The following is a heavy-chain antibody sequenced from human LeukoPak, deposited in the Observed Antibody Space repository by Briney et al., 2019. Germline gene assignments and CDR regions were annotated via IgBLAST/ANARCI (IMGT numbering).Heavy chain of an antibody. CDR2: IFYSGGT. CDR3: AKSNGYGLVDI. V-gene: IGHV4-59*04. CDR1: GFIFRNNY. J-gene: IGHJ3*02. Sequence: PGGSLRLSCAASGFIFRNNYMSWVRQTPGKGLEWIGNIFYSGGTYYSPSLTSRVTISLDTSRNQFSLKLNSVTAADTAVYYCAKSNGYGLVDIWGQGTMVTVSS. D-gene: IGHD3-10*01.